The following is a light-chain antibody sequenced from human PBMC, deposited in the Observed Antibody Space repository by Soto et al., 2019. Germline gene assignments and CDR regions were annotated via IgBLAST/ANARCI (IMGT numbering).Light chain of an antibody. J-gene: IGKJ2*01. V-gene: IGKV4-1*01. CDR3: QQYFSTPRT. CDR2: WAS. CDR1: QSVLYSSNNKNY. Sequence: DIVMTQSPDSLAVSLGERATINCKTSQSVLYSSNNKNYLTWYQQKPGQPPKLLISWASTRESGVPDRFSSSGSGTEFNLPISSLQAEDVALYYCQQYFSTPRTFGQRTRLQIK.